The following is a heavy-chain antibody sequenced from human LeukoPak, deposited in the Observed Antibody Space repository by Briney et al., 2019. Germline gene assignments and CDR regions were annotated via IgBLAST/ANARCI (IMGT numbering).Heavy chain of an antibody. D-gene: IGHD6-19*01. Sequence: GSLRLSCAASGFTFSSYEMNWVRQAPGKGLEWIGSIYYSGSTYYNPSLRSRVTTSVDTSKNQFSLKLSSVTAADTAVYFCARGTTRIAVAGMGGEDHWGQGTLVTVSS. CDR1: GFTFSSYE. J-gene: IGHJ4*02. V-gene: IGHV4-39*01. CDR2: IYYSGST. CDR3: ARGTTRIAVAGMGGEDH.